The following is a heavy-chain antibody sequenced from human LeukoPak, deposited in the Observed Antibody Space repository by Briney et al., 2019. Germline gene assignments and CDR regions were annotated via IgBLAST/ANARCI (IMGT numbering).Heavy chain of an antibody. D-gene: IGHD2-2*01. CDR3: ARGDCSSTSCYLMNYHYYYMDV. CDR2: MNPNSGNT. Sequence: ASVKVSCKASGYTFTSYDINWVRQATGQGLEWMGWMNPNSGNTGYAQKFQGRVTMTRNTSISTAYMELSSLRSEDTAVYYCARGDCSSTSCYLMNYHYYYMDVWGKGTTVTISS. CDR1: GYTFTSYD. J-gene: IGHJ6*03. V-gene: IGHV1-8*01.